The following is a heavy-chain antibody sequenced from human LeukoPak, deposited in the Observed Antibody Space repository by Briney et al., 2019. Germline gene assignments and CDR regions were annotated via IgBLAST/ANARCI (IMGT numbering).Heavy chain of an antibody. J-gene: IGHJ4*02. Sequence: GGSLRLSCAASGFTFSSYEMNWVRQAPGKGLEWVSYISSSGSTIYYADSVKGRFTISRDNSKNTLYLQMNSLRAEDTAVYYCARGGPAAGRFDYWGQGTLVTVSS. CDR3: ARGGPAAGRFDY. CDR2: ISSSGSTI. CDR1: GFTFSSYE. V-gene: IGHV3-48*03. D-gene: IGHD6-13*01.